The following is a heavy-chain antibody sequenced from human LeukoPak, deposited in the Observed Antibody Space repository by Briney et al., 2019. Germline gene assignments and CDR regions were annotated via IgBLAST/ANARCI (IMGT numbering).Heavy chain of an antibody. D-gene: IGHD3-10*01. J-gene: IGHJ4*02. CDR1: GYSISSGYY. V-gene: IGHV4-38-2*02. CDR2: IYHSGST. CDR3: ARDGRYGSGSYPEKNFDY. Sequence: SETLSLTCTVSGYSISSGYYWGWIRQPPGEGLEWIGSIYHSGSTYYNPSLKSRVTISVDTSKNQFSLKLSSVTAADTAVYYCARDGRYGSGSYPEKNFDYWGQGTLVTVSS.